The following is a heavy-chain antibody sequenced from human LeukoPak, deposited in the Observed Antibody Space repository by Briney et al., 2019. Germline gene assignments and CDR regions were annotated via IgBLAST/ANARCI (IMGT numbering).Heavy chain of an antibody. CDR1: GGSFSGYY. V-gene: IGHV4-34*01. D-gene: IGHD2-2*01. Sequence: PSETLSLTCAVYGGSFSGYYWSWIRQPPGKGLEWIGEINHSGSTNYNPSLKSRVTISVDTSKNQFSLKLSSVTAADTAVYYCARVPRGYCSSTSCRGGYWGQGTLVTVSS. CDR3: ARVPRGYCSSTSCRGGY. J-gene: IGHJ4*02. CDR2: INHSGST.